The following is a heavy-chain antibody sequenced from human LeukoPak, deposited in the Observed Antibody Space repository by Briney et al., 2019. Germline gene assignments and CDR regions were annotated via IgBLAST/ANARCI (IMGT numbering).Heavy chain of an antibody. V-gene: IGHV3-48*04. Sequence: GGSLRLSCAASGFTFSSYAMSWVRQAPGKGLEWVSYISSSGRTKYYADSVKGRFTISRDNAKNSLYLQMNSLRAEDTAVYYCARGGNFDWLLLYYYYYMDVWGKGATVTVSS. D-gene: IGHD3-9*01. CDR3: ARGGNFDWLLLYYYYYMDV. J-gene: IGHJ6*03. CDR2: ISSSGRTK. CDR1: GFTFSSYA.